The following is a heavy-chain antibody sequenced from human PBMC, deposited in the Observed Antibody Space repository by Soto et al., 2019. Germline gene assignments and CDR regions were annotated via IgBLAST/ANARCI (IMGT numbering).Heavy chain of an antibody. Sequence: QPGGSLRLSCAASGFTFSSYGMHWVRQAPGKGLEWVAVISYDGSNKYYADSVKGRFTISRDNSKNTLYLQMNSVRAEDTAVYYCACIFSGRYSYDFYYYGMDVWGQGTTVTVSS. CDR2: ISYDGSNK. CDR1: GFTFSSYG. D-gene: IGHD5-18*01. J-gene: IGHJ6*02. V-gene: IGHV3-30*03. CDR3: ACIFSGRYSYDFYYYGMDV.